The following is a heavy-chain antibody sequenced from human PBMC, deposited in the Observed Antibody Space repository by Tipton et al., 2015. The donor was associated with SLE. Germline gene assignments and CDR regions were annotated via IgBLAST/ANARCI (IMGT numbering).Heavy chain of an antibody. V-gene: IGHV4-39*01. J-gene: IGHJ4*02. CDR2: IYYSGST. CDR3: ARHSALGGWSDY. CDR1: GGSISSSSYY. Sequence: TLSLTCTVSGGSISSSSYYWGWIRQPPGKGLEWIGSIYYSGSTYYNPSLKSRGTISVDTSKNQFSLKLSSVTAADTAVYYCARHSALGGWSDYWGQGTLVTVSS. D-gene: IGHD3-16*01.